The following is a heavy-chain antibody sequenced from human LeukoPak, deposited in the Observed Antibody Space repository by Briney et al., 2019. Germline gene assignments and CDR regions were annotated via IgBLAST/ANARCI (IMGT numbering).Heavy chain of an antibody. CDR1: GYTFTSYG. CDR3: ARSESYYNVDWFDP. CDR2: ISAYNGNT. D-gene: IGHD3-10*01. Sequence: ASVKVSCKASGYTFTSYGISWVRQVPGQGLEWMGWISAYNGNTNYAQKLQGRVTMTTDTSTSTAYMELRSLRSDDTAVYYCARSESYYNVDWFDPWGQGTLVTVSS. V-gene: IGHV1-18*01. J-gene: IGHJ5*02.